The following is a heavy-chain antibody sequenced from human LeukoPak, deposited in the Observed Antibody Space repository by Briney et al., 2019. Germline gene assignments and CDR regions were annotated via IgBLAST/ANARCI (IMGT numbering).Heavy chain of an antibody. J-gene: IGHJ4*02. Sequence: PSGTLSLTCAVSGGSISSSNWWSWVRQPPGKGLEWIGEIYHSGSTNYNPSLKSRVTISVDKSKNQFSLKLSSVTGADTAVYYCAGERGEEYSSGWYKRNYSDNWGQGIRVTVSS. CDR3: AGERGEEYSSGWYKRNYSDN. CDR1: GGSISSSNW. V-gene: IGHV4-4*02. D-gene: IGHD6-19*01. CDR2: IYHSGST.